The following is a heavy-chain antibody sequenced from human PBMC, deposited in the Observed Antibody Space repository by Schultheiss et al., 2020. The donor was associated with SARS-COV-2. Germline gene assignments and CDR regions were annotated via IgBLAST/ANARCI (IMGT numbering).Heavy chain of an antibody. CDR3: ARADPHCSSTSCFLMDV. D-gene: IGHD2-2*01. J-gene: IGHJ6*02. V-gene: IGHV1-69*13. CDR1: GYTFTSYA. Sequence: SVKVSCKASGYTFTSYAISWVRQAPGQGLEWMGGIIPIFGTANYAQKFQGRVTITADESTSTAYMELSSLRSEDTAVYYCARADPHCSSTSCFLMDVWGQGTTVTVSS. CDR2: IIPIFGTA.